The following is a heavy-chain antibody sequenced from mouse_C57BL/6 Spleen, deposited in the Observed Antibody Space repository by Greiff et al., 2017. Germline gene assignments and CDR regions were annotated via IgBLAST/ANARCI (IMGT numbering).Heavy chain of an antibody. CDR2: INPGSGGT. D-gene: IGHD3-2*02. J-gene: IGHJ3*01. CDR3: ARSSDSSGYWFAY. Sequence: VQLQQSGAELVRPGTSVKVSCKASGYAFTNYLIEWVKQRPGQGLEWIGVINPGSGGTNYNEKFKGKATLTADKSSSTAYMQLSSLTSEDSAVYFCARSSDSSGYWFAYWGQGTLVTVSA. V-gene: IGHV1-54*01. CDR1: GYAFTNYL.